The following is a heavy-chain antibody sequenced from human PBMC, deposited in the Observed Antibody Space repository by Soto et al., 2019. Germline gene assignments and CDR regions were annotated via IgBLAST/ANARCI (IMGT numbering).Heavy chain of an antibody. D-gene: IGHD3-22*01. CDR2: IYTSGST. CDR1: GGSISSYD. Sequence: SDTLSLTCTDSGGSISSYDSSWIRQPAGKELEWIGRIYTSGSTNYNPSLKSRVTMSVDTSKNYFSLKLSSVTAADTAVYYCARDSSGYYYLFDYWGQGTLVTVSS. CDR3: ARDSSGYYYLFDY. J-gene: IGHJ4*02. V-gene: IGHV4-4*07.